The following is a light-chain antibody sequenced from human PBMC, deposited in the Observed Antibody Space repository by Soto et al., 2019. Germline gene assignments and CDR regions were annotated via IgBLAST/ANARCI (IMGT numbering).Light chain of an antibody. CDR1: QSVSSTY. J-gene: IGKJ4*01. Sequence: EIVLTQSPGTLSLSPGERAILSCRASQSVSSTYLAWYQQKPGQAPRLLIYGASSRATGIPDRFSGSGSGTDFTLTISRLEPEDFAVYHCQQYGGSPLTFGGGTKVEI. V-gene: IGKV3-20*01. CDR2: GAS. CDR3: QQYGGSPLT.